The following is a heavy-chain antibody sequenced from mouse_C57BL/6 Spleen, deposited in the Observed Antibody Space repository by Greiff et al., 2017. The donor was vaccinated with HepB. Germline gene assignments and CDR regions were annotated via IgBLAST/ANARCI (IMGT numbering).Heavy chain of an antibody. D-gene: IGHD2-5*01. J-gene: IGHJ4*01. CDR3: ARRDSNFFMDY. Sequence: VQLQQPGAELVMPGASVKLSCKASGYTFTSYWMHWVKQRPGQGLEWIGEIDPSDSYTNYNQKFKGKSTLTVDKSSSTAYMQLSSLTSEDSAVYYCARRDSNFFMDYCGQGTSVTVSS. CDR2: IDPSDSYT. CDR1: GYTFTSYW. V-gene: IGHV1-69*01.